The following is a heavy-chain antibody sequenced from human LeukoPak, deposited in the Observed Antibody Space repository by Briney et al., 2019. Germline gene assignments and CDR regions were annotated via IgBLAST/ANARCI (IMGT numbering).Heavy chain of an antibody. CDR1: GGSISSYY. J-gene: IGHJ4*02. V-gene: IGHV4-59*01. CDR2: IYYSGST. Sequence: SETLSLTCTVSGGSISSYYWSWLRQPPGKGPEWIGYIYYSGSTNYNPSLKSRVTISVDTSKNQFSLKLSSVTAADTAVYYCARSVVVTAYFDYWGQGTLVTVSS. D-gene: IGHD2-21*02. CDR3: ARSVVVTAYFDY.